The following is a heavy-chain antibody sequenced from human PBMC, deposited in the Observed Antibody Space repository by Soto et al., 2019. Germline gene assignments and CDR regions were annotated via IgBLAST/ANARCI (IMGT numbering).Heavy chain of an antibody. D-gene: IGHD5-18*01. CDR2: MNAGVGNT. Sequence: ASVKVSCKASGYRFADYALHWVRQAPGQRLEWMGWMNAGVGNTLYSQKFQGRITITRDTSASTAYMELNSLKSEDTAIYYCARNTGYTFGSFNYWGPGTLVTVSS. J-gene: IGHJ4*02. V-gene: IGHV1-3*01. CDR3: ARNTGYTFGSFNY. CDR1: GYRFADYA.